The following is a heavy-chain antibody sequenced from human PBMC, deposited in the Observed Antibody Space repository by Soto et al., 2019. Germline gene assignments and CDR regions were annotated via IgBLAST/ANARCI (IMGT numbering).Heavy chain of an antibody. CDR1: GYTFTSYA. CDR3: ARDGYSGYDFPFRVYYYYYYMDV. D-gene: IGHD5-12*01. J-gene: IGHJ6*03. Sequence: ASVKVSCKASGYTFTSYAMNWVRQAPGQGLEWMGWINTNTGNPTYAQGFTGRFVFSLDTSVSTAYLQICSLKAEDTAVYYCARDGYSGYDFPFRVYYYYYYMDVRGKRTTVTVSS. CDR2: INTNTGNP. V-gene: IGHV7-4-1*01.